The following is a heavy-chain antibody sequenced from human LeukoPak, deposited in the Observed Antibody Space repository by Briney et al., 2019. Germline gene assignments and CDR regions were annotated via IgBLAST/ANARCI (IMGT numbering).Heavy chain of an antibody. CDR3: ARDLLANYYYHSMDV. J-gene: IGHJ6*03. Sequence: SETLSLTCTVSGGSISYFYWSWIRQPAGKGLEWIGRIYTSGSTNYNPSLKSRVTMSVDTSKKQFSLKLSSVTAADTAVYYCARDLLANYYYHSMDVWGKGTTVTVSS. CDR1: GGSISYFY. V-gene: IGHV4-4*07. CDR2: IYTSGST. D-gene: IGHD2-21*01.